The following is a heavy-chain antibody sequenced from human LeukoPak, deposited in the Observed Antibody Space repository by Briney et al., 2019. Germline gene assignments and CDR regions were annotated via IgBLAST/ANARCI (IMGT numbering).Heavy chain of an antibody. CDR1: GFTFSSYA. Sequence: PGRSLRLSWAASGFTFSSYAMHWVRQAPGKGLEWVAVISYDGSNKYYADSVKGRFTISRDNSKNTLYLQMNSLRAEDTAVYYCARDGALDYWGQGTLVTVSS. J-gene: IGHJ4*02. D-gene: IGHD3-16*01. CDR2: ISYDGSNK. CDR3: ARDGALDY. V-gene: IGHV3-30-3*01.